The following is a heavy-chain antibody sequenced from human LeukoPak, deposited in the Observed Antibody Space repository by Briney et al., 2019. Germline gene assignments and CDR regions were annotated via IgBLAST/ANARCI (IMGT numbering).Heavy chain of an antibody. CDR2: ISPRSETI. V-gene: IGHV3-48*04. D-gene: IGHD2-21*01. CDR3: ARIDGPTVFTYYMDL. CDR1: GFSFNRRG. Sequence: GESLRLSCATSGFSFNRRGMNWVRHPPGKGLEWVSYISPRSETIYYAESVKGRFTVSRDDSKDSLYLQMHTRRAEDTAVYYCARIDGPTVFTYYMDLWGKGTTVTVAS. J-gene: IGHJ6*03.